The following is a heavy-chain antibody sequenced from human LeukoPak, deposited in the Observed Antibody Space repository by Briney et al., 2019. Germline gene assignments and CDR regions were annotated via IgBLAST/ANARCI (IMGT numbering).Heavy chain of an antibody. CDR3: ARGTTVTDYFDY. D-gene: IGHD4-17*01. CDR2: IFTGGST. V-gene: IGHV4-61*02. J-gene: IGHJ4*02. CDR1: GGSINNGNHF. Sequence: SETLSLTCTVSGGSINNGNHFWTWIRQPAGKGLEWIGRIFTGGSTNYNPSLESRLTMSIDTSKNQFSLKLSSVTAADTAVYYCARGTTVTDYFDYWGQGTLVTVSS.